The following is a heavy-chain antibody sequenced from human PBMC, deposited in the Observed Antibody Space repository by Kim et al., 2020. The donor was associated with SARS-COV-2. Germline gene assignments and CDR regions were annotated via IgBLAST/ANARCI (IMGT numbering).Heavy chain of an antibody. J-gene: IGHJ6*02. V-gene: IGHV1-24*01. CDR3: ATAYYDFWSGYFSQFGYGMDV. CDR2: FDPEDGET. Sequence: ASVKVSCKVSGYTLTELSMHWVRQAPGKGLEWMGGFDPEDGETIYAQKFQGRVTMTEDTSTDTAYMELSSLRSEDTAVYYCATAYYDFWSGYFSQFGYGMDVWGQGTTVTVSS. CDR1: GYTLTELS. D-gene: IGHD3-3*01.